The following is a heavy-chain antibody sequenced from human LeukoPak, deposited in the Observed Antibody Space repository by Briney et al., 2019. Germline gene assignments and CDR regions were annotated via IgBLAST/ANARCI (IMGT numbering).Heavy chain of an antibody. J-gene: IGHJ6*04. Sequence: GGSLRLSCAVSGFTFSSYSMNWVGQAPGKGLEWVSSISSSSSYIYYADSVKGRFTISRDNAKNSLYLQMSSLRAEDTAVYYCARAIELRSLDVWGKGTTVTVSP. D-gene: IGHD3-3*01. CDR3: ARAIELRSLDV. CDR1: GFTFSSYS. CDR2: ISSSSSYI. V-gene: IGHV3-21*01.